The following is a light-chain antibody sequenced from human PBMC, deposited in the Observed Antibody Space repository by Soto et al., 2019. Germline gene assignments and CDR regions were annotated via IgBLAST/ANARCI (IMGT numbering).Light chain of an antibody. CDR1: QSVASN. Sequence: EIVMTQSPASLSVSPGDGASLSCRASQSVASNVAWYQQKPGQGPRLLIHGASTRAAGVPARFSGSGSGTDFNLTISSLQSEHFATYYCQQYQKWPSQYTLGQGTKLQIK. CDR3: QQYQKWPSQYT. V-gene: IGKV3-15*01. CDR2: GAS. J-gene: IGKJ2*01.